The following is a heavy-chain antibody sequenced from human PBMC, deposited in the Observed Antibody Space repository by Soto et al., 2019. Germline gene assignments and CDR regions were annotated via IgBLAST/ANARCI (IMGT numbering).Heavy chain of an antibody. CDR3: ARRSGYSKKNYFDY. Sequence: PSETLSLTCTVSGGSVSSGSYYWSWIRQPPGKGLEWIGYIYYSGSTNYNPSLKSRVTISVDTSKNQFSLKLSSVTAADTAVYYCARRSGYSKKNYFDYWGQGTLVTVSS. D-gene: IGHD6-25*01. CDR1: GGSVSSGSYY. J-gene: IGHJ4*02. CDR2: IYYSGST. V-gene: IGHV4-61*01.